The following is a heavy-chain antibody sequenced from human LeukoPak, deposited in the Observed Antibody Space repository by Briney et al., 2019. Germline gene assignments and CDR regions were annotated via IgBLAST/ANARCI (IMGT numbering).Heavy chain of an antibody. Sequence: PSETLSLTCTVSGGSISSHYWSWIRQPPGKGLEWIGYIYYSGSTNYNPSLKSRVTISVDTSKNQFSLKLSSVTAADTAVYYCARGRSWFDPWGQGTLVTVSS. CDR2: IYYSGST. CDR1: GGSISSHY. D-gene: IGHD2-15*01. V-gene: IGHV4-59*11. CDR3: ARGRSWFDP. J-gene: IGHJ5*02.